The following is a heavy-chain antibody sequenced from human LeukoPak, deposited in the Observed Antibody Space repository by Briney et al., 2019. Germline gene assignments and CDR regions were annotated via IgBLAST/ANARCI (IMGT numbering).Heavy chain of an antibody. CDR2: ISSSSSYI. CDR3: ARDSAAGILDY. CDR1: GFTFSSYS. V-gene: IGHV3-21*01. J-gene: IGHJ4*02. D-gene: IGHD6-13*01. Sequence: PGGSLRLSGAASGFTFSSYSMSWVRQAPGKGLEWVSSISSSSSYIYYADSVKGRFTISRDNAKNSLYLQMNSLRAEDTAVYYCARDSAAGILDYWGQGTLVTVSS.